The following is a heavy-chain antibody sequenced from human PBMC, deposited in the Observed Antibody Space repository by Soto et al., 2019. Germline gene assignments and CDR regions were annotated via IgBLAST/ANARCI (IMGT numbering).Heavy chain of an antibody. Sequence: EVQLLESGGGLVQPGGSLRLSCEASGFTFSTYAMSWVRQAPGKGLVWVSAVSRSGGYTYYADSVKGRFTISRDNSKNMLYLQKNSLRAEDTAGYHCAKDFGDYDSVSGYPTSDYWGQGTLVTVSS. CDR2: VSRSGGYT. D-gene: IGHD3-9*01. CDR1: GFTFSTYA. CDR3: AKDFGDYDSVSGYPTSDY. V-gene: IGHV3-23*01. J-gene: IGHJ4*02.